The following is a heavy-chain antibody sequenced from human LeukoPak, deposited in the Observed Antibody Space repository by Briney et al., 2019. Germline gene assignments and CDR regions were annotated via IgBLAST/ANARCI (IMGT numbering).Heavy chain of an antibody. J-gene: IGHJ6*03. CDR1: GGTFSSYA. Sequence: GASVKVSCKASGGTFSSYAISWVRQAPGQGLEWMGGIIPIFGTANYAQKFQGRVTITTDESTSTAYMELSSLRSEDTAVYYCARIPYSSSYGVVRYYYYMDVWGKGTTVTVSS. D-gene: IGHD6-13*01. CDR2: IIPIFGTA. V-gene: IGHV1-69*05. CDR3: ARIPYSSSYGVVRYYYYMDV.